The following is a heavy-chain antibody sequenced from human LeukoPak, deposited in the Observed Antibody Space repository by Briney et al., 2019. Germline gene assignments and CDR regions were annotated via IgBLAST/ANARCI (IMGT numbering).Heavy chain of an antibody. CDR3: TTTVWFGELDDDY. CDR2: IWSDGSND. V-gene: IGHV3-30*02. J-gene: IGHJ4*02. Sequence: PGGSLRLSCTASGFNFGSDAMHWVRQAPGKGLEWVAFIWSDGSNDHYADSVRGRFTISRDNSKNTVCLQMNSLRVEDTAVYYCTTTVWFGELDDDYWGQGTLVTVSS. CDR1: GFNFGSDA. D-gene: IGHD3-10*01.